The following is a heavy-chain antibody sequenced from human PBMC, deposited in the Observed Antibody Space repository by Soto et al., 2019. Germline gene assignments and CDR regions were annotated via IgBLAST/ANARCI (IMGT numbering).Heavy chain of an antibody. CDR2: IIPIFGTA. J-gene: IGHJ6*02. Sequence: SVKVSCKASGGTFSSYAISWVRQAPGQGLEWMGGIIPIFGTANYAQKFQGRVTITADESTSTAYMELSSLRSEDTAVYYCARGNCCGGSCYSYGMAVRGQWTSVTVSS. CDR1: GGTFSSYA. D-gene: IGHD2-15*01. CDR3: ARGNCCGGSCYSYGMAV. V-gene: IGHV1-69*13.